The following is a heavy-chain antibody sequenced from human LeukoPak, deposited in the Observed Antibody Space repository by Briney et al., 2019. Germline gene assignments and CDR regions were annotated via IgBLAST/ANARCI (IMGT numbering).Heavy chain of an antibody. D-gene: IGHD3-3*02. J-gene: IGHJ4*02. Sequence: SETLSLTCAVYGGSFSGYYWSWIRQPPGKGLEWIGEINHSGSTNYNPSLKSRVTISVDTSKNQFSLKLSSVTAADTAVYYCARIGGVGFYFDYWGQGTLVTVSS. CDR1: GGSFSGYY. CDR2: INHSGST. V-gene: IGHV4-34*01. CDR3: ARIGGVGFYFDY.